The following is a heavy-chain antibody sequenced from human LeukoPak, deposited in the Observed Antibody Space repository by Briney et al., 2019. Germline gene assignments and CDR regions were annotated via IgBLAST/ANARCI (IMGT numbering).Heavy chain of an antibody. CDR2: IYHSGST. V-gene: IGHV4-59*08. CDR1: GGSISSYH. J-gene: IGHJ4*02. Sequence: PSETLSLTCTVSGGSISSYHWSWIRQPPGKGLEWIGYIYHSGSTNYNPSLKSRVTISVDTSKNQFSLKLTSVTAADTAVYYCARVGSAWYYFDYWGQGTLVTVPS. D-gene: IGHD6-13*01. CDR3: ARVGSAWYYFDY.